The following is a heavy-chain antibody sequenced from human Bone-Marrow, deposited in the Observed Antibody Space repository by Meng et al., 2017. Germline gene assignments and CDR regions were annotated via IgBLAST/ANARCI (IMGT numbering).Heavy chain of an antibody. Sequence: QAQLQVLGPGLLTPSEPLSLTCTLYSGSINSYFWSWIRQPPGKGPEWIGYISYSGSTNYNPSLKSRVTISVDTSKNQFSLKLSSVTAADTAVYYCARAIATRPDVFDYWGQGTLVTVSS. D-gene: IGHD6-6*01. CDR1: SGSINSYF. CDR3: ARAIATRPDVFDY. V-gene: IGHV4-59*01. CDR2: ISYSGST. J-gene: IGHJ4*02.